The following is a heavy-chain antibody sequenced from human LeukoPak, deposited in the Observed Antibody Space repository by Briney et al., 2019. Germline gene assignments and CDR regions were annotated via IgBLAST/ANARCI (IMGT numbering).Heavy chain of an antibody. CDR3: AKDSPSRTATTEVPVDY. CDR2: ISSSSSYI. CDR1: GFSFRDYT. J-gene: IGHJ4*02. V-gene: IGHV3-21*01. D-gene: IGHD1/OR15-1a*01. Sequence: GGSLTLSCAASGFSFRDYTMNWVSQAPGKGLEWVASISSSSSYIYFANSVGGRFSITRDNAKNSLYLQMNSLRAEDTAVYYCAKDSPSRTATTEVPVDYWGQGTLVTVSS.